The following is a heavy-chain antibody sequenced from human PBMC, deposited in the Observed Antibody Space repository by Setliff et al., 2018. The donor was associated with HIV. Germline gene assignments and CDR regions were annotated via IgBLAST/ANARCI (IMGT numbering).Heavy chain of an antibody. V-gene: IGHV4-39*07. J-gene: IGHJ4*02. CDR1: GGSISTSTYY. Sequence: SETLSLTCTVSGGSISTSTYYWGWIRQPPGKGLEWIGSIYYSGSTYYNSSLQSRVTISVDTSKNQFSLKLSSVTAADTAVYYCARGDETTVTFDYWGQGTLVTVSS. CDR3: ARGDETTVTFDY. CDR2: IYYSGST. D-gene: IGHD4-17*01.